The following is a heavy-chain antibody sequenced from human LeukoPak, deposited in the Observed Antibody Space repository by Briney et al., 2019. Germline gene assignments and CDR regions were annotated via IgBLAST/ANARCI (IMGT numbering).Heavy chain of an antibody. Sequence: SESLSLTCTVSGGSISSSSYYWGWIRQPPGKGLEWIGYVYYSGRTNYNPSLKSRVTISVVTSKTQFSLNLTSVTAADTAVYYCARAFTGPGNSWFGPWGQGTLVTVSS. D-gene: IGHD3-9*01. CDR2: VYYSGRT. V-gene: IGHV4-61*05. CDR1: GGSISSSSYY. CDR3: ARAFTGPGNSWFGP. J-gene: IGHJ5*02.